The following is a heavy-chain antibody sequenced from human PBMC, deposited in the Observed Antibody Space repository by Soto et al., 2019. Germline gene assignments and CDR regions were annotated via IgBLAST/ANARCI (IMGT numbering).Heavy chain of an antibody. D-gene: IGHD3-10*01. CDR2: INHSGST. CDR3: ARGPYTLNYYGLGRGYYFDY. CDR1: CGSFSGYY. Sequence: SETLSLTCAVYCGSFSGYYWSWIRQPPGKGLEWIGEINHSGSTNYNPSLKSRVTISVDTSKNQFSLKLSSVTAADTAVYYCARGPYTLNYYGLGRGYYFDYWGQGTLVTVSS. J-gene: IGHJ4*02. V-gene: IGHV4-34*01.